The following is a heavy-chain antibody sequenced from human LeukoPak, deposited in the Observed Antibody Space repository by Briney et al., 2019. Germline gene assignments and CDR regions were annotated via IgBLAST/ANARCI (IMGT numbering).Heavy chain of an antibody. V-gene: IGHV3-74*01. J-gene: IGHJ6*02. D-gene: IGHD3-3*01. CDR1: GFTFSSYW. CDR3: AREWVTILGGIYYYYGMDV. Sequence: GGSLRLSCAASGFTFSSYWMHWVRQAPGKGLVWVSRISSDGSSTTYADSVKGRFTISRDNAKNTLYLQMNSLRVEDTAVYYCAREWVTILGGIYYYYGMDVWGQGTTVTVS. CDR2: ISSDGSST.